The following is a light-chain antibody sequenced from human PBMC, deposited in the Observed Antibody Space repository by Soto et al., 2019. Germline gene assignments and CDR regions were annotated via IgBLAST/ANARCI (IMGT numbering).Light chain of an antibody. V-gene: IGKV3-20*01. J-gene: IGKJ1*01. CDR2: GAS. CDR3: QQYGSSPWT. CDR1: QSVSSSY. Sequence: EIVLTQSPGTLSLSPGERATLSCRASQSVSSSYLAWYQQKPGQAPRLLIYGASSRATGIPDRFSGSGSGTDFTLTISRLEPEDFVVYYCQQYGSSPWTFGQGTK.